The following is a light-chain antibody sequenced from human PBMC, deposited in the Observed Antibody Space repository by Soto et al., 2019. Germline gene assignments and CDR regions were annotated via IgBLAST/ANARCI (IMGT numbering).Light chain of an antibody. CDR1: QSLLHTNGYNY. J-gene: IGKJ3*01. CDR3: MEALQTPLT. Sequence: DIVMTQSPLSLPVTPGEPASISCRSSQSLLHTNGYNYLDWYLQKPGQSPQLLIYLGSNRDSGVPDRFSGSGSGTDFTLKISRAEAEDVGVYYCMEALQTPLTFGPGTKVDIK. V-gene: IGKV2-28*01. CDR2: LGS.